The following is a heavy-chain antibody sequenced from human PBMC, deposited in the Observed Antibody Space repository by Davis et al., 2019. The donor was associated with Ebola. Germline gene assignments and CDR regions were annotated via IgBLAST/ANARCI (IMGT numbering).Heavy chain of an antibody. Sequence: SVQVSCKASGGTFSSSAISWVRQAPGQGLEWMGGIIPILGIANYAQKFQGRVTITADESTSTAYMELSSLRSEDTAVYYCASGLVRGESYWYFDLWGRGTLVTVSS. CDR3: ASGLVRGESYWYFDL. D-gene: IGHD6-6*01. V-gene: IGHV1-69*10. J-gene: IGHJ2*01. CDR2: IIPILGIA. CDR1: GGTFSSSA.